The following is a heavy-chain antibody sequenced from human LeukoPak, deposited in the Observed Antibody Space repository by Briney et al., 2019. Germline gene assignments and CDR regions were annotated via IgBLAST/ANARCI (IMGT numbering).Heavy chain of an antibody. CDR3: ARVYDNGAYSYLDY. J-gene: IGHJ4*02. V-gene: IGHV3-30*14. Sequence: PGGSLRLSCAASGFTFSSYAMHWVRQAPGKGLEWVAVISYDGSNKYYADSVEGRFTISRDNSRNTLYLQMNSLRAEDTAVYYCARVYDNGAYSYLDYWGQGTLVTVSS. CDR2: ISYDGSNK. CDR1: GFTFSSYA. D-gene: IGHD2-8*01.